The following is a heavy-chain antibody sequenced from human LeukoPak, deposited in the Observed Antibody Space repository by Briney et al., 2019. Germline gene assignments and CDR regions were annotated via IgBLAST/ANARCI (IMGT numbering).Heavy chain of an antibody. CDR1: GFTFSSYS. Sequence: GGSLRLSCAASGFTFSSYSMNWARQAPGKGLEWVSSISSSSSYIYYADSVKGRFTISRDNSKNTLYLQLNSLRAEDTAVYYCARTSTYWSAFSLDYWGQGTLVTVSS. V-gene: IGHV3-21*04. D-gene: IGHD3-3*01. J-gene: IGHJ4*02. CDR3: ARTSTYWSAFSLDY. CDR2: ISSSSSYI.